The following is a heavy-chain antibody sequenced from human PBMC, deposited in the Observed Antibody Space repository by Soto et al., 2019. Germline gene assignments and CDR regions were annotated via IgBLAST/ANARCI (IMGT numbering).Heavy chain of an antibody. V-gene: IGHV1-69*06. CDR3: ARDVEDEVAATQYSGMDV. CDR1: GGTFSSYA. D-gene: IGHD2-15*01. Sequence: SVKVSCKASGGTFSSYASSWVRQAPGQGLEWMGGIIPIFGTANYAQKFQGRVTITADKSTSTAYMELSSLRSEDTDVYYCARDVEDEVAATQYSGMDVWGQGTTVTVSS. J-gene: IGHJ6*02. CDR2: IIPIFGTA.